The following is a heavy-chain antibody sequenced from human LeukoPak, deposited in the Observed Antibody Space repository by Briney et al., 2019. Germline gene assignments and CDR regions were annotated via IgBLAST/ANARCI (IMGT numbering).Heavy chain of an antibody. CDR3: ARYSGTYRDY. D-gene: IGHD3-10*01. CDR1: GFTFKNYN. V-gene: IGHV3-21*01. J-gene: IGHJ4*02. Sequence: GGSLRLSCAASGFTFKNYNMNWVRQAPGKGLEWVSSISSGSSYIFYADSVKGRFTISRDNAKNSLYLQINSLRAEDTAVYYCARYSGTYRDYWGQGTLVTVSS. CDR2: ISSGSSYI.